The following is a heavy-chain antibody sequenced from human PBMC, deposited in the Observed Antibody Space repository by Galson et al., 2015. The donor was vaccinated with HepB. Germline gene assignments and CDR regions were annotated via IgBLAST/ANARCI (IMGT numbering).Heavy chain of an antibody. Sequence: ETLSLTCTVSGGSISSYYWSWIRQPPGKGLEWIGYIYYSGSTNYNPSLKSRVTISVDTSKNQFSLKLSSVTAADTAVYYCARGGSYSNRVDYWGQGTLVTVSS. CDR1: GGSISSYY. CDR2: IYYSGST. V-gene: IGHV4-59*01. J-gene: IGHJ4*02. CDR3: ARGGSYSNRVDY. D-gene: IGHD1-26*01.